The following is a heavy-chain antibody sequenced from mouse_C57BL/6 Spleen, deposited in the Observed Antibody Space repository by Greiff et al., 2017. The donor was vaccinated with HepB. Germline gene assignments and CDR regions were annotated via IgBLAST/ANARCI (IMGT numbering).Heavy chain of an antibody. CDR3: ARWAGWLHY. Sequence: VQLQQSGAELVMPGASVKLSCKASGYTFTSYWMHWVKQRPGQGLEWIGEIDPSDSYTNYNQKFKGKSTLTVDKSSSTAYMQLSSLTSEDSAVYYCARWAGWLHYWGQGTTLTVSS. CDR2: IDPSDSYT. V-gene: IGHV1-69*01. D-gene: IGHD1-1*02. J-gene: IGHJ2*01. CDR1: GYTFTSYW.